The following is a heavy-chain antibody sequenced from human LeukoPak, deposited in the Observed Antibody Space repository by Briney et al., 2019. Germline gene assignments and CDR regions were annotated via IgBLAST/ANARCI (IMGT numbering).Heavy chain of an antibody. J-gene: IGHJ4*02. Sequence: PSETLSLTCTVSGGSISSYYWSWIRQPPGKGLEWIGCIYYSGSTNYNPSLKSRVTISVDTSKNQFSLKLSSVTAADTAVYYCAKDLRDYGDYLYYFDYWGQGTLVTVSS. V-gene: IGHV4-59*01. CDR2: IYYSGST. CDR3: AKDLRDYGDYLYYFDY. D-gene: IGHD4-17*01. CDR1: GGSISSYY.